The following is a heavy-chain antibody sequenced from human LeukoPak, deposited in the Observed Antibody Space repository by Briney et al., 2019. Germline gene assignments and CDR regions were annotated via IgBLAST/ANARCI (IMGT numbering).Heavy chain of an antibody. CDR3: ARDTGKYQLLYWYFDL. D-gene: IGHD2-2*01. J-gene: IGHJ2*01. CDR1: GFTFSDYY. Sequence: GGSLSLSCAASGFTFSDYYMSWIRQAPGKGLEWVSYISSSGSTIYYADSVKGRFIISRDNSKNTLYLQMNSLRAEDTAVYYCARDTGKYQLLYWYFDLWGRGTLVTVSS. CDR2: ISSSGSTI. V-gene: IGHV3-11*04.